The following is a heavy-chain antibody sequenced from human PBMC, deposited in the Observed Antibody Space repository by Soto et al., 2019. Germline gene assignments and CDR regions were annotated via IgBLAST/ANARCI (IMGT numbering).Heavy chain of an antibody. CDR1: GYTFTSYG. D-gene: IGHD4-17*01. Sequence: QVQLVQSGAEVKKPGASVKVSCKASGYTFTSYGISWVRQAPGQGLEWMGWISAYNGNTNYAQKLQGRVTMTTDTSTSTDYMELRSLRSDDTAVYYCARDLSGDYSFIPFFDYWGQGTLVTVSS. CDR3: ARDLSGDYSFIPFFDY. V-gene: IGHV1-18*01. CDR2: ISAYNGNT. J-gene: IGHJ4*02.